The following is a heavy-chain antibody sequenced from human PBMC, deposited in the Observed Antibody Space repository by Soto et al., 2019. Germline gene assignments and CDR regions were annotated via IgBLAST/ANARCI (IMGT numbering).Heavy chain of an antibody. CDR3: ARDVLTGYVIDY. J-gene: IGHJ4*02. Sequence: PGGSLRLSCAASGFTFSSYGMHWVRQAPGKGLEWVAVIRYDGSNTYYADSVKGRFTISRDNSKNTMYLQMNSLRAEDTAMYYCARDVLTGYVIDYWGQGTLVTVSS. CDR2: IRYDGSNT. D-gene: IGHD3-9*01. V-gene: IGHV3-33*01. CDR1: GFTFSSYG.